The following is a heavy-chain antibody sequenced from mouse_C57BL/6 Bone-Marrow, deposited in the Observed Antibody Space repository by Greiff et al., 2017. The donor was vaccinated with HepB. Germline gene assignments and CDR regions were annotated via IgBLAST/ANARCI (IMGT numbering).Heavy chain of an antibody. D-gene: IGHD1-1*01. CDR1: GYTFTSYG. V-gene: IGHV1-81*01. CDR3: ASALFITTVVAPAY. J-gene: IGHJ3*01. Sequence: VQLQQSGAELARPGASVKLSCKASGYTFTSYGISWVKQRTGQGLEWIGEIYPRSGNTYYNEKFKGKATLTADKSSSTAYMELRSLTSEDSAVYFCASALFITTVVAPAYWGQGTLVTVSA. CDR2: IYPRSGNT.